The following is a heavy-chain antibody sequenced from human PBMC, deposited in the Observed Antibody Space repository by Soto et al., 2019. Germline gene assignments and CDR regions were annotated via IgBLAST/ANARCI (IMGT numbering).Heavy chain of an antibody. J-gene: IGHJ4*02. D-gene: IGHD6-19*01. CDR2: IKQDGSEK. CDR3: AGPPEIAVAGTGDY. CDR1: GFTFSSYW. V-gene: IGHV3-7*01. Sequence: GGSLRLSCAASGFTFSSYWMSWVRQATGKGLEWVANIKQDGSEKYYVDSVKGRFTISRDNAKNSLYLQMNSLRAEDTAVYYCAGPPEIAVAGTGDYWGQGTLVTVSS.